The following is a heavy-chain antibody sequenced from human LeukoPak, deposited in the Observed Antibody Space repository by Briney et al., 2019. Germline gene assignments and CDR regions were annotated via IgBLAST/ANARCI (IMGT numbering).Heavy chain of an antibody. CDR2: IIPIFGTA. J-gene: IGHJ3*02. Sequence: ASVKVSCKASGGTFSSYAISWVRQAPGQGLEWMGRIIPIFGTANYAQKFQGRVTITTDESTSTAYMELSSLRSEDTAVYYCARETGPWIQLRFFDRHAFDIWGQGTMVTVSS. CDR3: ARETGPWIQLRFFDRHAFDI. V-gene: IGHV1-69*05. CDR1: GGTFSSYA. D-gene: IGHD5-18*01.